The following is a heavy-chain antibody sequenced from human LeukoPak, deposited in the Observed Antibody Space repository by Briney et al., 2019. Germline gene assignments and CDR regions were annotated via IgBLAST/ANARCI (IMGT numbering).Heavy chain of an antibody. CDR2: INPNSGGT. CDR1: GYTFTGYY. D-gene: IGHD5-12*01. J-gene: IGHJ3*02. CDR3: ARDRGYSGYGLDAFDI. V-gene: IGHV1-2*04. Sequence: GASVKVSCMASGYTFTGYYMHWVRQAPGQGLEWMGWINPNSGGTNYAQKFQGWVTMTRDTSISTAYMELSRLRSDDTAVYYCARDRGYSGYGLDAFDIWGQGTTVTVSS.